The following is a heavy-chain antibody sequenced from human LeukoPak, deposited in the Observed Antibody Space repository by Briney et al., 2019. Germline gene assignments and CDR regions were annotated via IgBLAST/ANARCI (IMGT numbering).Heavy chain of an antibody. CDR2: ISSSGSTI. CDR3: ARGRDGYNLVDAFDI. V-gene: IGHV3-48*03. D-gene: IGHD5-24*01. CDR1: GFTFGSYE. J-gene: IGHJ3*02. Sequence: GGSLRLSCAASGFTFGSYEMNWVRQAPGKGLEWVSYISSSGSTIYYADSVKGRFTISRDNAKNSLYLQMNSLRAEDTAVYYCARGRDGYNLVDAFDIWGQGIMVTVSS.